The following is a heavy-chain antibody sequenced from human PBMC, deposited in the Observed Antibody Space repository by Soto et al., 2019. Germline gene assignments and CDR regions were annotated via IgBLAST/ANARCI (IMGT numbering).Heavy chain of an antibody. D-gene: IGHD3-3*01. CDR1: GFMFSNYA. V-gene: IGHV3-30*18. J-gene: IGHJ6*02. CDR2: ISYDGRKN. CDR3: AKEPFDFYYYYAMDV. Sequence: QVQLVESGGGVVQPGRSLRLSCAASGFMFSNYAMHWVRQAPGKGLEWVAVISYDGRKNYYADSVKGRFTISRDTSKNTLYLQMNSLRVEDTAVYYCAKEPFDFYYYYAMDVWGQGTTVTVSS.